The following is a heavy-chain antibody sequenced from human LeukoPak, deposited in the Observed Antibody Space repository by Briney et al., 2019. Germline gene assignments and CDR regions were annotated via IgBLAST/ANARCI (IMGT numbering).Heavy chain of an antibody. CDR2: INAYNGNT. V-gene: IGHV1-18*01. D-gene: IGHD1-1*01. Sequence: ASVKVSCKASGYTFSSYGFSWVRQPPGQGLEWMVWINAYNGNTNYAQNLQGRVTMTTDTSTTTAYMELRSLRSDDTAVYYCARRQGTTLNFDYWGQGTLVTVSS. J-gene: IGHJ4*02. CDR1: GYTFSSYG. CDR3: ARRQGTTLNFDY.